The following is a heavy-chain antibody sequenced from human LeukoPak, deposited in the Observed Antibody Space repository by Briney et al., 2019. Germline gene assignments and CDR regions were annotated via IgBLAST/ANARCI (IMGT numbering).Heavy chain of an antibody. Sequence: SETLSLTCTVSGGSISSYYWSWIRQPAGKGLEWIGRIYTSGSTNYNPSLKSRVTMSVDTSKNQFSLKLSSVTAADTAVYYCARDNRITIFGVADPFDIWGQGTMVTVSS. D-gene: IGHD3-3*01. V-gene: IGHV4-4*07. J-gene: IGHJ3*02. CDR2: IYTSGST. CDR3: ARDNRITIFGVADPFDI. CDR1: GGSISSYY.